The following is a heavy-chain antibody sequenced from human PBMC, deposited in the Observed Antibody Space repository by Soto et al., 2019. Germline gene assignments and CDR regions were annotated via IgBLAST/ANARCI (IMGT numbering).Heavy chain of an antibody. J-gene: IGHJ4*02. V-gene: IGHV4-39*01. CDR1: GASITSSSYF. CDR3: ARGIGYYFDS. D-gene: IGHD5-12*01. Sequence: PSETLSLTCTVSGASITSSSYFWGWIRQPPGKGLEWIGSIHYRGSTYYNASLKSRVTISVDTSKNQFTLRLSSVTAADSAVYSCARGIGYYFDSWGQGTLVTVSS. CDR2: IHYRGST.